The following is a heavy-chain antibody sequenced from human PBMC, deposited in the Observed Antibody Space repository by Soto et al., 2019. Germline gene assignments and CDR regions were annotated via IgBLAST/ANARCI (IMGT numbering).Heavy chain of an antibody. CDR2: IKQDGSEK. D-gene: IGHD6-13*01. CDR3: AKDRHGGKAAAGRRFFGFDY. J-gene: IGHJ4*02. CDR1: GFTFSSYW. V-gene: IGHV3-7*01. Sequence: PGGSLRLSCAASGFTFSSYWMSWVRQAPGKGLEWVANIKQDGSEKYYVDSVKGRFTISRDNAKNSLYLQMNSLRAEDTAVYYYAKDRHGGKAAAGRRFFGFDYWGQGTLVTVSS.